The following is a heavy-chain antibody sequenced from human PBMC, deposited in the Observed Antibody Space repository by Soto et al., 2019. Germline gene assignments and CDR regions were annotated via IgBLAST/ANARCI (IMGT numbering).Heavy chain of an antibody. Sequence: PSETLSLTCAVYGGSFSGYYWSGIRQPPGKGLEWIGEINHSGSTNYNPSLKSRVTISVDTSKNQFSLKLSSVTAADTAVYYCARGSVNYGSGSYFFWRPLFDYWGQGTLVT. V-gene: IGHV4-34*01. CDR2: INHSGST. D-gene: IGHD3-10*01. J-gene: IGHJ4*02. CDR1: GGSFSGYY. CDR3: ARGSVNYGSGSYFFWRPLFDY.